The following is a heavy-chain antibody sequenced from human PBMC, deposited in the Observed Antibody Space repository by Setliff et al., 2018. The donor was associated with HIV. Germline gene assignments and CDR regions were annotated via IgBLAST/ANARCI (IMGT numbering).Heavy chain of an antibody. Sequence: PSETLSLTCTVSGGSVSSYYWSWIRQPPGKGLECIGYIFYSGSTNYNPSLKSRVTISVDTSKNQFSLKLSSVTAADTAVYYCAREIGDGSGTLNAFDIWGQGTMVT. V-gene: IGHV4-59*02. CDR2: IFYSGST. D-gene: IGHD3-10*01. J-gene: IGHJ3*02. CDR3: AREIGDGSGTLNAFDI. CDR1: GGSVSSYY.